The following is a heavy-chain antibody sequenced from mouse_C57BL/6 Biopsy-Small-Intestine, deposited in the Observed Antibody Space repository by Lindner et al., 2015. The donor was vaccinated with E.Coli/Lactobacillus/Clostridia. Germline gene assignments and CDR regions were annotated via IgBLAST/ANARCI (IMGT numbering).Heavy chain of an antibody. J-gene: IGHJ2*01. Sequence: VQLQESGAELVKPGASVKLSCTASGFNIKGYYMHWVKQRTEQGLEWIGKIDPEDGETKYAPKFQGKATMTADTSSNTAYLQLSSLTSEDTAVYYCAREFITTVVYYFDYWGQGTTLTVSS. CDR3: AREFITTVVYYFDY. CDR1: GFNIKGYY. CDR2: IDPEDGET. V-gene: IGHV14-2*01. D-gene: IGHD1-1*01.